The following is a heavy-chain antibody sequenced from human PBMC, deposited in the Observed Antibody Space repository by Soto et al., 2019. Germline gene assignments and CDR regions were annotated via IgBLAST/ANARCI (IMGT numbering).Heavy chain of an antibody. Sequence: PGGSLRLSCSASGFTFSSYGMHWVRQAPGKGLEWVAVISYDGSNKYYAESVKGRFTISRDNSKNTLYLQMNSPRAEDTAVYYCAKDLSSSWIDYWGQGTRVTVSS. CDR2: ISYDGSNK. J-gene: IGHJ4*02. CDR3: AKDLSSSWIDY. CDR1: GFTFSSYG. D-gene: IGHD6-13*01. V-gene: IGHV3-30*18.